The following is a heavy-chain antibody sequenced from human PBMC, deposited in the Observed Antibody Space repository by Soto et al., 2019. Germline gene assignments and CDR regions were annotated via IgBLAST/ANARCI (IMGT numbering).Heavy chain of an antibody. V-gene: IGHV3-53*04. D-gene: IGHD6-13*01. Sequence: GGSLRLSCAASGFTVSSNYMSWVRQAPGKGLEWVSVIYSGGSTYYADSVQDRLPISRNNSKNTLYLQMNSLRAEDTAVYYCATLAAAGQIFDYWGQGTLVTVSS. J-gene: IGHJ4*02. CDR1: GFTVSSNY. CDR3: ATLAAAGQIFDY. CDR2: IYSGGST.